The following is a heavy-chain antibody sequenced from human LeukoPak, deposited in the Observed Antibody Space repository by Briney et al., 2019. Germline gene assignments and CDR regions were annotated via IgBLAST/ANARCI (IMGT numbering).Heavy chain of an antibody. CDR2: ITWNSAAE. CDR3: AGGYSSSWYTFDP. D-gene: IGHD6-13*01. V-gene: IGHV3-9*01. CDR1: GFKFDASA. Sequence: PGGSLRLSCVASGFKFDASAMHWVRQVPGKGPEWVAGITWNSAAEAYGYSVRGRFTISRDNAKSSVYLQMNSLRAEDTAVYYCAGGYSSSWYTFDPWGQGTLVTVSS. J-gene: IGHJ5*02.